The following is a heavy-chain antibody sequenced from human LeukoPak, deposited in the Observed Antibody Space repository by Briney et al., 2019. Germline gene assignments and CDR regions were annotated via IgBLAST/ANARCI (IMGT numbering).Heavy chain of an antibody. CDR3: ASFDSSGYYFDY. V-gene: IGHV4-59*01. CDR2: TYYSGST. Sequence: PSETLSLTCTVSGGSISSYYWSWIRQPPGKGLEWIGYTYYSGSTNYNPSLKSRVTISVDTSKNQFSLKLSSVTAADTAVYYCASFDSSGYYFDYWGQGTLVTVSS. CDR1: GGSISSYY. D-gene: IGHD3-22*01. J-gene: IGHJ4*02.